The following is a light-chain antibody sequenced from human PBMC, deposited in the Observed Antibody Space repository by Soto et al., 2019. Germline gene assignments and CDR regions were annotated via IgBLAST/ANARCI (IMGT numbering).Light chain of an antibody. V-gene: IGKV3-20*01. J-gene: IGKJ1*01. CDR3: HQYHSSPT. Sequence: ENVLTQSPGTLSLSPGQRATLTCRASLPVRDNFLAWYQQKPGQTPRVLIYDVSTRATGVPDRFSGSGSATDFHLTISRLEPGDSAVYFCHQYHSSPTFGQGTKVEIK. CDR2: DVS. CDR1: LPVRDNF.